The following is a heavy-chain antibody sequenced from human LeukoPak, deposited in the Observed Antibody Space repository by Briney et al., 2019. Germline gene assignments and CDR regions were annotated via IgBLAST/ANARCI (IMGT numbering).Heavy chain of an antibody. J-gene: IGHJ4*02. D-gene: IGHD3-22*01. V-gene: IGHV3-23*01. CDR2: ISNNGGYT. CDR3: ARAVSPYYYDSSGYSLGY. CDR1: GFTFSSSA. Sequence: GGSLRLSCAASGFTFSSSAMSWVRQAPGKGLEWVSAISNNGGYTYYADSVQGRFTISRDNSKSTLCLQMNSLRAEDTAVYYCARAVSPYYYDSSGYSLGYWGQGTLVTVSS.